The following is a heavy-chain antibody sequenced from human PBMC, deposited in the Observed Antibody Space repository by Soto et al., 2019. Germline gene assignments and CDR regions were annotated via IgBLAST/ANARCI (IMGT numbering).Heavy chain of an antibody. J-gene: IGHJ4*02. CDR3: ASHTNSWYYFDH. CDR2: IYPGDSDT. Sequence: PGESLKISCKAFRYSFTDYWIGWVRQMPGKGLEWMGFIYPGDSDTRYSASFQGQVTISADKSISTAYLQWSSLKASDSAIYFCASHTNSWYYFDHWGQGTVVTVSS. V-gene: IGHV5-51*01. D-gene: IGHD6-13*01. CDR1: RYSFTDYW.